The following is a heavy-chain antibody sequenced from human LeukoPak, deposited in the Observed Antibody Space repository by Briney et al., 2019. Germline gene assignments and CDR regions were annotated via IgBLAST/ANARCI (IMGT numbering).Heavy chain of an antibody. CDR2: ISSSSRYI. Sequence: AGGSLRLSCAASGFIFSNYSMNWVRQAPGKGLEWVSSISSSSRYIYYAGSVKGRFTISRDTAKNSLYLQMNSLRAEDTAVYYCARVVSVAWSERRPGYYYMDVWGRGTTVTVPS. D-gene: IGHD1-1*01. CDR1: GFIFSNYS. J-gene: IGHJ6*03. V-gene: IGHV3-21*01. CDR3: ARVVSVAWSERRPGYYYMDV.